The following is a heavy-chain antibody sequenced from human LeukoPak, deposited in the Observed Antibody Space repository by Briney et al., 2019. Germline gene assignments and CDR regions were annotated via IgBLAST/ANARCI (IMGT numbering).Heavy chain of an antibody. CDR3: ARTTATMIMHYYYYYMDV. V-gene: IGHV2-70*01. Sequence: SGPTLVNPTQTLTLTCTFSGFSLSTSGMCVSWIRQPPGKALEWLALIDWDDDKYYSTSLKTRPTISKDTSKNQVVLTMTNMDPVDTATYYCARTTATMIMHYYYYYMDVWGKGTTVTVSS. CDR2: IDWDDDK. D-gene: IGHD1-14*01. CDR1: GFSLSTSGMC. J-gene: IGHJ6*03.